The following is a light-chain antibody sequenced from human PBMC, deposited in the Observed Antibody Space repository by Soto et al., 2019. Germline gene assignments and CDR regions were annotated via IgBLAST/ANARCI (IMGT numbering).Light chain of an antibody. CDR3: SSYTTSSTRV. CDR2: DVS. Sequence: QSVLTQPASVSGSPGQSITISCTGTSSDVGSYNYVSWYQQHPAKAPKLMIYDVSNRPSGVSNRFSGSKSGITASLTISGLQSEDDADYYCSSYTTSSTRVFGGGTKLTVL. V-gene: IGLV2-14*01. J-gene: IGLJ3*02. CDR1: SSDVGSYNY.